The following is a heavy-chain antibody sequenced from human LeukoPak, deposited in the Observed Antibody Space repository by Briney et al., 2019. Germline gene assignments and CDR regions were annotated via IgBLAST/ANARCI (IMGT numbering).Heavy chain of an antibody. CDR1: GGSFSSYY. J-gene: IGHJ6*03. D-gene: IGHD2-15*01. CDR3: ARDRRYCSGGSCYYYYYMDV. Sequence: SETLSLTCTVSGGSFSSYYWSWIRQPPGKGLAWIEYIFYSGSTNYNPSLKSRVTISVDTSKNQFSLKLSSVTAADTAVYYCARDRRYCSGGSCYYYYYMDVWGKGTTVTISS. V-gene: IGHV4-59*12. CDR2: IFYSGST.